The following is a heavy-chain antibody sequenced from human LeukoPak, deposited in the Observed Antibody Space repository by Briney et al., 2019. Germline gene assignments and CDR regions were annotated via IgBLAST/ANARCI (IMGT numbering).Heavy chain of an antibody. Sequence: ASVKLSCKASGYTFTGYYMHWVRQAPGQGLEYMGWINPNSGDTNHAQNFQGRVTLTRDTSISTAYMELSSLRSDDSAVYYCAGEYCSGGTCRQGFDYWGQGTLVTVSS. D-gene: IGHD2-15*01. J-gene: IGHJ4*02. CDR2: INPNSGDT. CDR1: GYTFTGYY. V-gene: IGHV1-2*02. CDR3: AGEYCSGGTCRQGFDY.